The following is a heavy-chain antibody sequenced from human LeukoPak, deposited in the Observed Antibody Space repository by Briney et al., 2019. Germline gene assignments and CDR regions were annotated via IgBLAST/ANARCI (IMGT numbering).Heavy chain of an antibody. J-gene: IGHJ3*02. CDR2: IYPGDSDI. Sequence: GESLKISCKGSGYSFSNNWIGWVRQMPGEGLEWMGIIYPGDSDIRYSPSFEGQVTISADKSISTAYLQLSSLKASDTAMYYCARRRGRYSGDAFDIWGQGTMVTVSS. CDR3: ARRRGRYSGDAFDI. D-gene: IGHD1-26*01. CDR1: GYSFSNNW. V-gene: IGHV5-51*01.